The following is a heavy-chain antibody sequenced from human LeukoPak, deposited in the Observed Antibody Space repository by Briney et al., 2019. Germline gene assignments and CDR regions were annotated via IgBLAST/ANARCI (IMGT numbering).Heavy chain of an antibody. V-gene: IGHV4-59*01. J-gene: IGHJ3*02. Sequence: SETLSLTCTVSGGSISSYYWSWIRQPPGKGLEWIGYIYYSGSTNYNPSPKSRVTISVATSKNQFSLKLSSVTAADTAVYYCARVQDATYYYDSSGDDAFDIWGQGTMVTVSS. CDR2: IYYSGST. D-gene: IGHD3-22*01. CDR3: ARVQDATYYYDSSGDDAFDI. CDR1: GGSISSYY.